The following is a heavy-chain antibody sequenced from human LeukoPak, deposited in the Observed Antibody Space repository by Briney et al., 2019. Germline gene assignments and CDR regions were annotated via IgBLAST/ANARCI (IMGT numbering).Heavy chain of an antibody. J-gene: IGHJ4*02. CDR2: IRSDGSNK. Sequence: GGSLRLSCVASGFTFSNYGMHWVRQAPGKGLEWVAFIRSDGSNKYYADSVKGRFTLSRGNSKNTLYLQMNSLRAEDTSVYYCARGGGTGDQFDFDYWGQGTLVTVSS. V-gene: IGHV3-30*02. CDR3: ARGGGTGDQFDFDY. D-gene: IGHD7-27*01. CDR1: GFTFSNYG.